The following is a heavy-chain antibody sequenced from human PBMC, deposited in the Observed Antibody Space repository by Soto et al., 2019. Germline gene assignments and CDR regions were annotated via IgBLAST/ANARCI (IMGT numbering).Heavy chain of an antibody. V-gene: IGHV3-7*04. D-gene: IGHD2-21*01. CDR1: GFTFSAFW. Sequence: EVQLVESGGGLVQPGESLRLSCAASGFTFSAFWMTWLRQAPGKGLEWVANIKRDGTVTHYGDSVEGRCTLSRDNAQKLLFLTLNSLGTGGPGMFYFAKDLSPPGEFFYDAFDVWGQGTFVTVSS. J-gene: IGHJ3*01. CDR2: IKRDGTVT. CDR3: AKDLSPPGEFFYDAFDV.